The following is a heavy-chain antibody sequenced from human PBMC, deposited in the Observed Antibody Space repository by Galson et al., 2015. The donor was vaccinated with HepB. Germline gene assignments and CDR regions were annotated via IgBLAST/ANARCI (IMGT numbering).Heavy chain of an antibody. CDR3: ARAVADPMGVWFDP. V-gene: IGHV4-59*01. CDR1: GGSISSYY. J-gene: IGHJ5*02. D-gene: IGHD6-19*01. CDR2: IYYSGST. Sequence: ETLSLTCTVSGGSISSYYWSWIRQPPGKGLEWIGYIYYSGSTNYNPSLKSRVTISVDTSKNQFSLKLSSVTAADTAVYYCARAVADPMGVWFDPWGQGTLVTVSS.